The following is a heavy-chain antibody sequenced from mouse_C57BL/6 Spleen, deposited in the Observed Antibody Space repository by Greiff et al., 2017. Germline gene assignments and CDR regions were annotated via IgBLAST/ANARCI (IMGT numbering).Heavy chain of an antibody. Sequence: QVTLKVSGPGILQPSQTLSLTCSFSGFSLSTFGMGVGWIRQPSGKGLEWLAHIWWDDDKYYNPALKSRLTISKDTSTNQVFLKIANVDTADTATYYCARDYPYYVSSLYAMDYWGQGTSVTVSS. CDR3: ARDYPYYVSSLYAMDY. CDR2: IWWDDDK. J-gene: IGHJ4*01. CDR1: GFSLSTFGMG. D-gene: IGHD1-1*01. V-gene: IGHV8-8*01.